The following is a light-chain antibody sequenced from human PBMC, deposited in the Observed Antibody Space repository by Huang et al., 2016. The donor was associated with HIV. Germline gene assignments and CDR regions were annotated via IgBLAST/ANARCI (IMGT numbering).Light chain of an antibody. CDR3: QQYNNWPPWT. J-gene: IGKJ1*01. CDR2: DAS. CDR1: QSVNNK. V-gene: IGKV3-15*01. Sequence: EVVMTQSPVTLSVSPGERATLSCRASQSVNNKLAWFQQKPGQAARLLIHDASIRATGIPDRFSGSGSGTEFTLTISSLQSEDFAVYYCQQYNNWPPWTFGQGTKVEIK.